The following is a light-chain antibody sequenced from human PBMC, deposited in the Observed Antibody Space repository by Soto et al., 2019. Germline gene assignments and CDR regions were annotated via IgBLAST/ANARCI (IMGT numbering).Light chain of an antibody. CDR3: QQHGSSLLT. Sequence: ESVLTQSPGTLSVSPGERATLSCRASQSVINNYLAWYQQKPGQAPRLLIYGAFSRATGIPDRFNGSGSGTDFTLTISRLEPEDFAVFYCQQHGSSLLTFGQGTRLEIK. CDR2: GAF. CDR1: QSVINNY. J-gene: IGKJ5*01. V-gene: IGKV3-20*01.